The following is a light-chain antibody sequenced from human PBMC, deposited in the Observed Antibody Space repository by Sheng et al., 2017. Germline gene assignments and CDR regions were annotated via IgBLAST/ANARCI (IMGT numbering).Light chain of an antibody. Sequence: MTQSPPSLSAFVGDRVIITCRASQNIDNYLNWYRQRPGKAPELLIYGASKLQTEVPSRFGGSGSGTDFTLTVSSLQAEDFATYYCQQTYTNPRTFGQGTKVEI. V-gene: IGKV1-39*01. J-gene: IGKJ1*01. CDR3: QQTYTNPRT. CDR2: GAS. CDR1: QNIDNY.